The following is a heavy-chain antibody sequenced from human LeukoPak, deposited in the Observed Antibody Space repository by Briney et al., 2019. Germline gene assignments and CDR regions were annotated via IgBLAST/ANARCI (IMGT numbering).Heavy chain of an antibody. Sequence: TGGSLRLSCAASGFTFSTYSMNWVRQAPGKGLEWVSYISSSSSTIYYADSVKGRFTISRDNAKNSLYLQMNSLRAEDTAVYYCARESIVVVPTTMDDASDIWGQGTMVTVSS. CDR3: ARESIVVVPTTMDDASDI. J-gene: IGHJ3*02. D-gene: IGHD2-2*01. CDR1: GFTFSTYS. CDR2: ISSSSSTI. V-gene: IGHV3-48*04.